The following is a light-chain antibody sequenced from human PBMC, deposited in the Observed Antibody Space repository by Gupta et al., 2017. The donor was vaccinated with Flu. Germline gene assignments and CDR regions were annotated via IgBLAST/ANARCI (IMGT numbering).Light chain of an antibody. V-gene: IGLV1-44*01. CDR1: SSNIGDNN. CDR3: AAWDDRLSGVL. Sequence: RVTISCSGSSSNIGDNNVNWYRQLPGTAPTLLIYSNNQRPAGVPDRFSGSKSGTSASLAISGLQAEDEADYSCAAWDDRLSGVLFGGGTKLTVV. J-gene: IGLJ2*01. CDR2: SNN.